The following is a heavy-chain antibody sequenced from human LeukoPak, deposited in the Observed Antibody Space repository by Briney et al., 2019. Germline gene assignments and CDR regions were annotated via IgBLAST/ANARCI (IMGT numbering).Heavy chain of an antibody. Sequence: GGSLRLSCAASGFTFTRYTMHWVRQAPGKGLEWVALVLYDGSKKYYADSVKGRFTLSRDNSKNTLSLQMNTLRPDDTAPYYCVRDNYGGILDFWGQGTLVTVSS. CDR1: GFTFTRYT. J-gene: IGHJ4*02. D-gene: IGHD2-21*01. CDR3: VRDNYGGILDF. V-gene: IGHV3-30*04. CDR2: VLYDGSKK.